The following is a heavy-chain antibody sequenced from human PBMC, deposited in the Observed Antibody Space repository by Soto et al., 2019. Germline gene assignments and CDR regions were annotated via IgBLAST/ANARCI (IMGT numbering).Heavy chain of an antibody. V-gene: IGHV3-30*04. CDR3: ARQAKIGDRSQFYFDS. Sequence: QVQFVESGGDVVQPGRSLRLSCAASGFTFSFYAMHWVRQAPGKGLEWVAVISYNGRNKHYVDSVKGRFTISRDNSQDTLYLQMDSLRPDDTAVYYCARQAKIGDRSQFYFDSWGQGTLVTVSS. CDR1: GFTFSFYA. D-gene: IGHD3-16*01. CDR2: ISYNGRNK. J-gene: IGHJ4*02.